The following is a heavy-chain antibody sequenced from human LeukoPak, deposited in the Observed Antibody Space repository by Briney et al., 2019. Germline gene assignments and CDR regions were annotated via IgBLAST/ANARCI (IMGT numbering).Heavy chain of an antibody. D-gene: IGHD3-3*01. Sequence: GGSLRLSCAASGFTFSSYNMNWVRQAPGKGLEWVSYISSSSSTIYCADSVKGRFTISRDNAKNSLCLQMNSLRAEDTAVYYCARGGDGFWSGTAFDYWGQGTLVTVSS. CDR3: ARGGDGFWSGTAFDY. J-gene: IGHJ4*02. CDR1: GFTFSSYN. CDR2: ISSSSSTI. V-gene: IGHV3-48*01.